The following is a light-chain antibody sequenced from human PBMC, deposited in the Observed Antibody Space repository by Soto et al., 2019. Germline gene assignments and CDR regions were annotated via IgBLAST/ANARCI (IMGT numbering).Light chain of an antibody. Sequence: IVMTQSPATLSVSPGERATLSCRASQSVSINLAWYQQKPGQAPRLLIYGASTRATGIPARFSGSGSGTEFTLTISSLQSEDFAVYYRQQYNNWPPLTFGGGTKVEIK. J-gene: IGKJ4*01. CDR3: QQYNNWPPLT. V-gene: IGKV3-15*01. CDR2: GAS. CDR1: QSVSIN.